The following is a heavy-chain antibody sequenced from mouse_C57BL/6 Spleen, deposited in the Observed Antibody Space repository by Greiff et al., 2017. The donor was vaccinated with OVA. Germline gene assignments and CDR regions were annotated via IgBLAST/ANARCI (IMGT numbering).Heavy chain of an antibody. CDR3: ATHYGIPYAMDY. J-gene: IGHJ4*01. CDR1: GYAFSSYW. CDR2: IYPGDGDT. D-gene: IGHD2-1*01. Sequence: QVQLKQSGAELVKPGASVKISCKASGYAFSSYWMNWVKQRPGKGLEWIGQIYPGDGDTNYNGKFKGKATLTADKSSSTVYMQLSSLTSEDSAVYFCATHYGIPYAMDYWGQGTSVTVSS. V-gene: IGHV1-80*01.